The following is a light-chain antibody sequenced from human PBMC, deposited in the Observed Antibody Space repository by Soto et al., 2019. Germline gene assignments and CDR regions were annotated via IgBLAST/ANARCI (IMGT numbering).Light chain of an antibody. CDR1: QSIDSRY. J-gene: IGKJ1*01. CDR3: QPSGSFPWT. CDR2: GEY. V-gene: IGKV3-20*01. Sequence: EILWTPSPGLLSVSPGERYTPSRMGIQSIDSRYLGWYQQKPGQNNRIIIYGEYGRATGIKDRFSGSGSGTDFTLTIRRMEPEDFAVYYCQPSGSFPWTFGQGTQLDIK.